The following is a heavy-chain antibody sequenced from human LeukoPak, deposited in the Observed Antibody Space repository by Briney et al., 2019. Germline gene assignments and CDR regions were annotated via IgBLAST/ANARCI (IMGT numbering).Heavy chain of an antibody. CDR3: AKDAYYDILTGYYLSFDY. V-gene: IGHV3-33*06. J-gene: IGHJ4*02. CDR1: GITFSNYG. D-gene: IGHD3-9*01. Sequence: GGSLRLSCVASGITFSNYGMHWVRQAPGKGLEWVAGIWYDGSNKNYVDSVKGRFTISRDNSKNTLYLQMNSLRAEDTAVYYCAKDAYYDILTGYYLSFDYWGQGTLVTVSS. CDR2: IWYDGSNK.